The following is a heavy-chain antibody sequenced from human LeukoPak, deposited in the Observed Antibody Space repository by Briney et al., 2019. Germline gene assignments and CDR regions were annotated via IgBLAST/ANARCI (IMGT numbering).Heavy chain of an antibody. V-gene: IGHV4-39*01. D-gene: IGHD3-22*01. Sequence: PSETLSLTCTVSGGSISSSSYYWGWIRQPPGKGLEWIGSIYYSGSTYYNPSPKSRVTISADTSKNQFSLKLSSVTAADTAVYYCARQVGYDSSWGQGTLVTVSS. CDR1: GGSISSSSYY. CDR3: ARQVGYDSS. CDR2: IYYSGST. J-gene: IGHJ4*02.